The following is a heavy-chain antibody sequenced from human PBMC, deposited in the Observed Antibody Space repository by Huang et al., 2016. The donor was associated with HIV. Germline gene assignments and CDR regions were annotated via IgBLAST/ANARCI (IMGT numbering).Heavy chain of an antibody. J-gene: IGHJ5*02. Sequence: QVQLQESGPGLVKPSETLSLTCTVSGGSMSSYYGSWIRQPPGKGLEWIGCIYYSGSTNYNPAIKSRVTISVDTSKNQFSLRLSSVTAADTAVYYCASASIAARRWFDPWGQGSLVTVSS. V-gene: IGHV4-59*01. CDR1: GGSMSSYY. D-gene: IGHD6-6*01. CDR3: ASASIAARRWFDP. CDR2: IYYSGST.